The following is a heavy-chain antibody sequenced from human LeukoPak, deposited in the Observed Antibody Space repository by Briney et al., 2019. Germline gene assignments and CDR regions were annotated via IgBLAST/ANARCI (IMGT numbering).Heavy chain of an antibody. Sequence: TGGSLRLSCAASGFNFASRWMHWVRQVPGKGLVWVSRISSDGSDTTYADSVKGRFTISRDNVKKIVYLQMRSLRVEDTAVYYCARHSDGKGSFDFWGQGTLVTVSS. D-gene: IGHD4-23*01. CDR2: ISSDGSDT. V-gene: IGHV3-74*01. CDR1: GFNFASRW. CDR3: ARHSDGKGSFDF. J-gene: IGHJ5*01.